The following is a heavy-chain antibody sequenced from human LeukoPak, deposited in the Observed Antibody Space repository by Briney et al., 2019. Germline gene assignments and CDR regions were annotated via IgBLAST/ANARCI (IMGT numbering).Heavy chain of an antibody. V-gene: IGHV3-9*01. CDR3: AKDLAATIPVGFDY. Sequence: GGSLRLSCAASGFTFDDYAMHWVRQAPGKGLEWVSGISWNSGSIGYADSVKGRFTISRDNAKNSLYLQMNSLRAEDTALYYCAKDLAATIPVGFDYWGQGTLVTVSS. J-gene: IGHJ4*02. D-gene: IGHD6-13*01. CDR2: ISWNSGSI. CDR1: GFTFDDYA.